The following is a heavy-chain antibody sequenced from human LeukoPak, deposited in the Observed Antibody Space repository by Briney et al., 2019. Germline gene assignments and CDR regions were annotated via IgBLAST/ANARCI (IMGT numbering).Heavy chain of an antibody. CDR2: IFTTGGT. D-gene: IGHD1-26*01. CDR3: ARHRELGL. J-gene: IGHJ4*02. Sequence: GGSLRLSCAASGFTFSNAWMSWVRQAPGKGLEWVSIIFTTGGTSYADSVRGRFTISRDNSKNTVYLQMNSLRAEDTAVYYCARHRELGLWGQGTPVTVSS. CDR1: GFTFSNAW. V-gene: IGHV3-66*04.